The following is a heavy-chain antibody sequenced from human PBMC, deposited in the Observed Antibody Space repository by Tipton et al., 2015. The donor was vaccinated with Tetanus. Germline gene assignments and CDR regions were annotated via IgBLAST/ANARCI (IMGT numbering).Heavy chain of an antibody. V-gene: IGHV3-23*01. D-gene: IGHD2/OR15-2a*01. CDR3: ARAYYEGS. J-gene: IGHJ5*02. CDR1: GFTFTYYA. Sequence: SLRLSCAASGFTFTYYAMSWVRQAPGKGLEWVSGVSGREDTTYYADSVKGRFTISRDNFKNMVYLQMNSLRVDDTAVYYCARAYYEGSWGQGTLVTVSS. CDR2: VSGREDTT.